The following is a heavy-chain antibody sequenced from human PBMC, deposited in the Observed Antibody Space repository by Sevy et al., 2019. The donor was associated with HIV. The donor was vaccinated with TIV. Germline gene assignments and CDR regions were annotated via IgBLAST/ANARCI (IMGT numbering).Heavy chain of an antibody. D-gene: IGHD3-10*01. CDR3: ATKGGSRTNDASDT. Sequence: GGSLRLSCVASGFAFSRYGMSWDRQTPEKGLEWVANIKKDGSEKNYVNSVKGRFTISRDNAKNSLYLQINTLRVDDTAVYYCATKGGSRTNDASDTWGQGTMVTVSS. CDR1: GFAFSRYG. V-gene: IGHV3-7*01. J-gene: IGHJ3*02. CDR2: IKKDGSEK.